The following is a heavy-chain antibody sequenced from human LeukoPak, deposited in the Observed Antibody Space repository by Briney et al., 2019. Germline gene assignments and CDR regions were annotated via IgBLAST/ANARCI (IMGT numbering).Heavy chain of an antibody. V-gene: IGHV3-7*01. D-gene: IGHD3-3*01. CDR3: ARDGTPNYDFWSGGPFDY. J-gene: IGHJ4*02. Sequence: GGSLRLSCAGSGFTFSNSWMGWVRLAPGKGLEWVANVQHIGGETYYVDSVKGRFTISRDNAKNSLYLQMNSLRAEDTAVYYCARDGTPNYDFWSGGPFDYWGQRTLVTVSS. CDR2: VQHIGGET. CDR1: GFTFSNSW.